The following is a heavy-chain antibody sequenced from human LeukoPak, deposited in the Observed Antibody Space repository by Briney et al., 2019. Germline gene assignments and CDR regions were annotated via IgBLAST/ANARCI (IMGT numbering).Heavy chain of an antibody. J-gene: IGHJ4*02. D-gene: IGHD1-7*01. V-gene: IGHV1-18*01. CDR1: GYTFTSYD. CDR2: ISAYNGNT. Sequence: ASVKVSCKASGYTFTSYDINWVRQAPGQGLEWMGWISAYNGNTNYAQKLQGRVTMTTDTSTSTAYMELRSLRSDDTAVYYCARDLGWNYPYYFDYWGQGTLVTVSS. CDR3: ARDLGWNYPYYFDY.